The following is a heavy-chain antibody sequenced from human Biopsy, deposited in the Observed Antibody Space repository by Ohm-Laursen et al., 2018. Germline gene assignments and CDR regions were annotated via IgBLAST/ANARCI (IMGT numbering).Heavy chain of an antibody. D-gene: IGHD3-10*01. CDR2: ISGSSDNI. Sequence: SLRLSCSASGFTLSSYSMNWVRQTPGKGLEWVSTISGSSDNIYYVDSVKGRFTISRDNAKNSLYLQMNSLRAEDTAVYYCARSRGSSGIATIYYYGMDVWGQGTRSPSP. V-gene: IGHV3-21*01. CDR3: ARSRGSSGIATIYYYGMDV. J-gene: IGHJ6*02. CDR1: GFTLSSYS.